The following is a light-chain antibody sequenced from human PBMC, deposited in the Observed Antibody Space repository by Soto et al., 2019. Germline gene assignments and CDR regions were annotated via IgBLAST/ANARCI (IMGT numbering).Light chain of an antibody. CDR3: QQYYSYPRT. CDR2: AAS. V-gene: IGKV1-8*01. Sequence: AILMTQSPSSLSASTGDRVTITCRASQAISSYLAWYQQKPGKAPKLLIHAASTLQSGIPSRFSGSGSGTDFTLTISCLQSEDFATYYCQQYYSYPRTFGQGTKVDIK. J-gene: IGKJ1*01. CDR1: QAISSY.